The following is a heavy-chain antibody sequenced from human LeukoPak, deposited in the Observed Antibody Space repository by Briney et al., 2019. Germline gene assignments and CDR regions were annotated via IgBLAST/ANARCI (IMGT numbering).Heavy chain of an antibody. CDR3: ARDRSSGYGVDY. Sequence: GGSLRLSCAASGFTVSSNYMSWVRQAPGKGLEWVSVIYSSGSTDYADSVKGRFTISRDNSKNTLYLQMNSLRAEDTAVYYCARDRSSGYGVDYWGQGTLVTVSS. V-gene: IGHV3-53*01. D-gene: IGHD3-22*01. J-gene: IGHJ4*02. CDR1: GFTVSSNY. CDR2: IYSSGST.